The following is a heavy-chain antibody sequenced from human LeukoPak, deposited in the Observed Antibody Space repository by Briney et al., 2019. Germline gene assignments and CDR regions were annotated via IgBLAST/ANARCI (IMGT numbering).Heavy chain of an antibody. D-gene: IGHD2-8*01. CDR1: GGSISSGGYS. J-gene: IGHJ6*02. V-gene: IGHV4-30-2*01. CDR2: IYHSGST. Sequence: SETLSLTCTVSGGSISSGGYSWSWIRQPPGKGLEWTGYIYHSGSTYYNPSLKSRVTISVDRSKNQFSLKLSSVTAADTAVYYCARAGMLYTDYYYGMDVWGQGTTVTVSS. CDR3: ARAGMLYTDYYYGMDV.